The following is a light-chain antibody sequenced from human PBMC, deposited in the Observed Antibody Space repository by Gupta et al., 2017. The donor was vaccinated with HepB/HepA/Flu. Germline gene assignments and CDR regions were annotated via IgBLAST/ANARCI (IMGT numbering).Light chain of an antibody. CDR2: RSI. CDR3: ATWDDSLSGVI. CDR1: DSNIGTNS. Sequence: SVLTQPPSASGTPGQTITISCSGGDSNIGTNSVSWYQQFPGTAPKLLIYRSIQCASGVPARFSGSKSGTSASLAISGLRSDDEAEYFCATWDDSLSGVIIGGGTKLTVL. V-gene: IGLV1-47*01. J-gene: IGLJ2*01.